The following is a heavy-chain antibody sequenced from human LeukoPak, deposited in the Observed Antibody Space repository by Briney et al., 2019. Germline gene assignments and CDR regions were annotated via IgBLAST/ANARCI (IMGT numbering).Heavy chain of an antibody. Sequence: ASVTVSCMASGYTFTSYYMHWVRQAPGQGLEWMGIINPSGGSTTFAQKFQGRVTITRDASTSTVYLELSSLRSEDTAVYYCARSRSSGWHDFWGQGTLVIVSS. V-gene: IGHV1-46*01. D-gene: IGHD6-19*01. J-gene: IGHJ4*02. CDR3: ARSRSSGWHDF. CDR2: INPSGGST. CDR1: GYTFTSYY.